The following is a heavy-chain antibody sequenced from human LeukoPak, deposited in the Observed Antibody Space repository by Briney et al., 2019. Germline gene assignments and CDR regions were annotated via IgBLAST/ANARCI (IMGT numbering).Heavy chain of an antibody. V-gene: IGHV3-30*02. J-gene: IGHJ4*02. CDR2: IQFDESDK. Sequence: GGSLRLSCAASGFTFSDYGMHWVRQTPGKGLEWMTFIQFDESDKFYADSVKGRFIISRDNSKNTLYLQMNSLRAEDTAVYYCAKDYEGWFDYWGQGTLVTVSS. D-gene: IGHD3-3*01. CDR3: AKDYEGWFDY. CDR1: GFTFSDYG.